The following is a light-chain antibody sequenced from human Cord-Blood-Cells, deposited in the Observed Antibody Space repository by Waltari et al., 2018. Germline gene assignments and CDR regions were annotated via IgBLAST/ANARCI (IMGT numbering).Light chain of an antibody. CDR1: QSVSSSN. Sequence: EIVLTQSPATLSLSPGERAPLSCRASQSVSSSNLTWYEQKPGQAPRLLIYGASSRATGIPDRFSGSGSGTDFTLTISRLEPEDFAVYYCQQYGSSITFGQGTRLEIK. CDR3: QQYGSSIT. J-gene: IGKJ5*01. CDR2: GAS. V-gene: IGKV3-20*01.